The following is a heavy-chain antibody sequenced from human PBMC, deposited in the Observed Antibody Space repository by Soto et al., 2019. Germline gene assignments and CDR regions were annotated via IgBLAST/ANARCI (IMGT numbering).Heavy chain of an antibody. CDR2: ISSSSSYI. V-gene: IGHV3-21*01. D-gene: IGHD3-3*01. CDR3: ASGPYYDFWSVHIQTDY. J-gene: IGHJ4*02. Sequence: GGSLRLSCAASGFTFSSYSMNWVRQAPGKGLEWVSSISSSSSYIYYADSVKGRFTISRDNAKNSLYLQMNSLRAEDTAVYYCASGPYYDFWSVHIQTDYWGQGTLVTVSS. CDR1: GFTFSSYS.